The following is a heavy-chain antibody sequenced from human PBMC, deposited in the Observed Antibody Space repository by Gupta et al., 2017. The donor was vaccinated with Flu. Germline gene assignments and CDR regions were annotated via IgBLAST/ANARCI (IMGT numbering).Heavy chain of an antibody. J-gene: IGHJ4*01. D-gene: IGHD3-16*01. Sequence: EVQLVESGGDLVQPGGSLRLSCAGSGFTLSSFWMSWVRQAPGKGLERVVNINQDGSVKYYVDAVKGRFTVSRDNAKNSMYLQMKSLRVDETAVYYCARWRGSHTTSDYGGHGTLVTVSS. V-gene: IGHV3-7*04. CDR2: INQDGSVK. CDR3: ARWRGSHTTSDY. CDR1: GFTLSSFW.